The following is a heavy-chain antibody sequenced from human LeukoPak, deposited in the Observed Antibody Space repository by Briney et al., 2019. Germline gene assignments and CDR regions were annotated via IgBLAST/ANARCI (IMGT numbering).Heavy chain of an antibody. CDR3: ARALTGAPRDTDY. Sequence: TSETLSLTCTVSGGSISSSSYYWGWIRQPPGKGLEWIGSIYYGGSTYYNPSLKSRVTISVDTSKNQFSLKLSSVTAADTAVYYCARALTGAPRDTDYWGQGTLVTVSS. CDR2: IYYGGST. V-gene: IGHV4-39*07. D-gene: IGHD7-27*01. J-gene: IGHJ4*02. CDR1: GGSISSSSYY.